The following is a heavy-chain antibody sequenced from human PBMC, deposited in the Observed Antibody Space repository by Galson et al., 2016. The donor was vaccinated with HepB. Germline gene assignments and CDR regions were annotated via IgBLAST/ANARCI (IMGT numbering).Heavy chain of an antibody. V-gene: IGHV3-7*03. CDR1: GFSLSSYW. CDR2: IDQSERER. D-gene: IGHD3-22*01. Sequence: SLRLSCAASGFSLSSYWMSWVRQAPGKGLEWVASIDQSERERDYVDSVKGRLTISSDNAKNALYLQMNSLRVEDTAVYHCVRKRYYYENKKGWFDLWGQGALVTVSS. J-gene: IGHJ5*02. CDR3: VRKRYYYENKKGWFDL.